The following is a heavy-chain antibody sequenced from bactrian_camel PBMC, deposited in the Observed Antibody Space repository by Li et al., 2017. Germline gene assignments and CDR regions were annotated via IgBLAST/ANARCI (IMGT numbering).Heavy chain of an antibody. Sequence: VQLVESGGDLVQPGGSLRLSCTASGFTFIIYYMTWVRQAPGKGLEWVSSIYYDGKNTYYADSVKGRFTISRDNAKNTLYLQMNSLKSEDTALYYCATDLGGSWYWYNYWGQGTQVTVS. V-gene: IGHV3-2*01. CDR2: IYYDGKNT. CDR3: ATDLGGSWYWYNY. D-gene: IGHD6*01. J-gene: IGHJ4*01. CDR1: GFTFIIYY.